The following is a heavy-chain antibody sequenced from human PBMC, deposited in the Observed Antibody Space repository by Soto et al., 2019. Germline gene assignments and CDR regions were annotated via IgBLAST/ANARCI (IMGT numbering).Heavy chain of an antibody. CDR3: ARAPYYDFWSGYYRGDYYYRMDV. CDR2: ISSSGSTI. J-gene: IGHJ6*02. D-gene: IGHD3-3*01. CDR1: GFTFSSYE. V-gene: IGHV3-48*03. Sequence: GGSLRLSCAASGFTFSSYEMNWVRQAPGKXLEWVSYISSSGSTIYYADSVKGRFTISRDNAKNSLYLQMNSLRAEDTAVYYCARAPYYDFWSGYYRGDYYYRMDVWGQGTTVTVSS.